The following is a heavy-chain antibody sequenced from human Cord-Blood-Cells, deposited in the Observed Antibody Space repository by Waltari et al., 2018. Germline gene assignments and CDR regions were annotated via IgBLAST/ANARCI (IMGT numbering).Heavy chain of an antibody. Sequence: LLKPSETLSLTCAVYGGSFSGYYWSWIRQPPGKGLEWIGEINHSGSTNYNPSLKSRVTISVDTSKNQFSLKLSSVTAADTAVYYCARVGGYEAAFDIWGQGTMVTVSS. V-gene: IGHV4-34*01. CDR2: INHSGST. D-gene: IGHD5-12*01. CDR1: GGSFSGYY. CDR3: ARVGGYEAAFDI. J-gene: IGHJ3*02.